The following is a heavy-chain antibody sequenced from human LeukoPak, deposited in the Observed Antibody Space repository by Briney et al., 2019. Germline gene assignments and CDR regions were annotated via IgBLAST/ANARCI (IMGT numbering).Heavy chain of an antibody. CDR1: GYIFAHNG. Sequence: ASVKVSCKTSGYIFAHNGISWVRQAPGQGPEWMGWISAYNGDTNYAQNFQGRVTMTRDTSTSTVYMELRSLRSDDTAVYYCASSKNYYDSSGLDYWGQGTLVTVSS. D-gene: IGHD3-22*01. CDR2: ISAYNGDT. CDR3: ASSKNYYDSSGLDY. V-gene: IGHV1-18*01. J-gene: IGHJ4*02.